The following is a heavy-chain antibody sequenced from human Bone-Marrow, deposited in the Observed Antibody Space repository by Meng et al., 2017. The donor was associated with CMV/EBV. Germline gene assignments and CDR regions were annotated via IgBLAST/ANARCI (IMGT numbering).Heavy chain of an antibody. Sequence: GESPKISCAASGFTFSSYDMHWVRQATGKGLEWVSAIGTAGDTYYPGSVKGRFTISRENAKNSLYLQMNSRRAGDTAVYYCAREVSNAFDIWGQGTMVTVSS. V-gene: IGHV3-13*01. CDR1: GFTFSSYD. D-gene: IGHD2-8*01. CDR2: IGTAGDT. J-gene: IGHJ3*02. CDR3: AREVSNAFDI.